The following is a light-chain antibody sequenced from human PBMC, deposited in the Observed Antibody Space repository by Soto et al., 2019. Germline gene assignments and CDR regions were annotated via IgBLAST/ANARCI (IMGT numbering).Light chain of an antibody. CDR2: GAS. J-gene: IGKJ1*01. CDR3: QQYGSSPRT. Sequence: EIVLTQSPGTLSLSPGERATLSCRASQSVSSSYLAWYQQKPGQAPRILIYGASSRATGITDRFSRSGSGTDFTLTISRLEPEDCAVYYCQQYGSSPRTCGQGTKGEIK. V-gene: IGKV3-20*01. CDR1: QSVSSSY.